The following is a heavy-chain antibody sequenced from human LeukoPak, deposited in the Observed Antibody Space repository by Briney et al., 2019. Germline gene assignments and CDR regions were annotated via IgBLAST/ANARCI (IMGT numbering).Heavy chain of an antibody. D-gene: IGHD2-15*01. CDR1: GGTFSSYA. CDR2: IIPILGIA. Sequence: WASVKVSCKASGGTFSSYAISWVRQAPGQGLEWMGRIIPILGIANYAQKFQGRVTITADKSTGTAYMELSSLRSEDTAVYYCARVRGNKGIGCSGGSCYPPAAYYYYGMDVWGQGTTVTVSS. J-gene: IGHJ6*02. V-gene: IGHV1-69*04. CDR3: ARVRGNKGIGCSGGSCYPPAAYYYYGMDV.